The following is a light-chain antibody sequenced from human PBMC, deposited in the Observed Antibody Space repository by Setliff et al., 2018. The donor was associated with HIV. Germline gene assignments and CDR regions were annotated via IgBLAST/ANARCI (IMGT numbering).Light chain of an antibody. J-gene: IGLJ1*01. CDR2: GNN. CDR3: QSFDTSLSVYV. V-gene: IGLV1-40*01. CDR1: SSNIEAGYD. Sequence: QSALMQPTSVSGAPGQRVTISCSESSSNIEAGYDVNWYQQLPDTAPKLLIYGNNTRPSGVPDRFSGPKSATSASPAITGLQAEDHADYYCQSFDTSLSVYVVGTGTKVNVL.